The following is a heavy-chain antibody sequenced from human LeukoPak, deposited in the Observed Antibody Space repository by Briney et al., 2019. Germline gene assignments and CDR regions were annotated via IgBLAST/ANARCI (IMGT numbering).Heavy chain of an antibody. V-gene: IGHV3-30*02. D-gene: IGHD1-26*01. CDR1: GFTFSSYG. CDR2: IRYDGSNK. CDR3: ARARPYSGSPLGDFDY. Sequence: GGSLRLSCAASGFTFSSYGMHWVRQAPGKGLEWVAFIRYDGSNKYYADSVKGRFTISRDNAKNSLYLQMNSLRAEDTAVYYCARARPYSGSPLGDFDYWGREPWSPSPQ. J-gene: IGHJ4*02.